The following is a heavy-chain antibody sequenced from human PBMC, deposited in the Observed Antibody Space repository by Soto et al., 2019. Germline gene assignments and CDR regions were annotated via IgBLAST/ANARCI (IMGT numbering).Heavy chain of an antibody. Sequence: EVQLLESGGGLVQPGGSLRLSCAASGFTFSSYAMSWVRQAPGKGLEWVSAVSGSGGSTYYADSVKGRFTIARDNSKNRLSLHMNSLKAEDTAVYYCAKDRWENYDGSGSFYYWGQGTLVTVSS. CDR2: VSGSGGST. CDR3: AKDRWENYDGSGSFYY. J-gene: IGHJ4*02. D-gene: IGHD3-10*01. V-gene: IGHV3-23*01. CDR1: GFTFSSYA.